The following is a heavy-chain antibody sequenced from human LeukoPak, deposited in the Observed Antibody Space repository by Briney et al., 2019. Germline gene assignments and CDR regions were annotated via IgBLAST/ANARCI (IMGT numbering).Heavy chain of an antibody. Sequence: SETLSLTCTVSGGSISSSSYYWGWIRQPPGKGLEWIGSIYYSGSTNYNPSLKSRVTISVDTSKNQFSLKLSSVTAADTAVYYCARREGYCSGGSCYQYYFDYWGQGTLVTVSS. J-gene: IGHJ4*02. D-gene: IGHD2-15*01. V-gene: IGHV4-39*07. CDR1: GGSISSSSYY. CDR3: ARREGYCSGGSCYQYYFDY. CDR2: IYYSGST.